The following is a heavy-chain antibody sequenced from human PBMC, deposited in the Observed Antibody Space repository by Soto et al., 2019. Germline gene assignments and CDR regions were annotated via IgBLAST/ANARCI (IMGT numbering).Heavy chain of an antibody. CDR2: IYYSGST. CDR1: GGSISRDDYY. V-gene: IGHV4-39*07. D-gene: IGHD2-2*01. J-gene: IGHJ5*02. CDR3: ARVPDR. Sequence: SENLSLTCTGSGGSISRDDYYWCWIRQSPGKGLDWIGRIYYSGSTYYSPSLKSRVTISVDRSKNQFSLKLSSVTAADTAVYYCARVPDRWGQGTLVTVSS.